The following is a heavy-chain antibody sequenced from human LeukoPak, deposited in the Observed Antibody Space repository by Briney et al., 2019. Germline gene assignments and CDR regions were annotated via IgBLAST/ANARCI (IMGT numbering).Heavy chain of an antibody. CDR2: ISAYNGNT. V-gene: IGHV1-18*01. J-gene: IGHJ4*02. D-gene: IGHD6-6*01. Sequence: GASVKVSCKASGYTFTSYGISWVRQAPGQGLEWMGWISAYNGNTNYAQKLQGRVTMTTDTSTSTAYMELRSLRSDDTAVYYCARERSIAARSELDYWGQGTLVTVSS. CDR1: GYTFTSYG. CDR3: ARERSIAARSELDY.